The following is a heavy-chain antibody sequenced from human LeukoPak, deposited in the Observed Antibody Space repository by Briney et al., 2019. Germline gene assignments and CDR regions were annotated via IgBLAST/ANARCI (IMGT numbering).Heavy chain of an antibody. Sequence: GGSLRLSCAASGFTFSSYGMHWVRQAPGKGLEWVAVISYDGSNKYYADSVKGRFTISRDNSKNTLYLQMNSLRAEDTAVYYCARVRGYDSSGYDYWGQGTLVTVSS. V-gene: IGHV3-30*03. CDR1: GFTFSSYG. CDR2: ISYDGSNK. J-gene: IGHJ4*02. CDR3: ARVRGYDSSGYDY. D-gene: IGHD3-22*01.